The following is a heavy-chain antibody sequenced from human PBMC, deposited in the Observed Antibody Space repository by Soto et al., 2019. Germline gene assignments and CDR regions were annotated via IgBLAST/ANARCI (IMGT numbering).Heavy chain of an antibody. CDR2: ISSSSSTI. J-gene: IGHJ6*02. Sequence: QTGGSLRLSCAASGFTFSSYSMNWVRQAPGRGLEWVSYISSSSSTIYYADSVKGRFTISRDNAKNSLYLQMNSLRDEDTAVYYCTRPTPLDILTGYSPIRYYYYGMDVWGQGTTVTVS. CDR1: GFTFSSYS. CDR3: TRPTPLDILTGYSPIRYYYYGMDV. D-gene: IGHD3-9*01. V-gene: IGHV3-48*02.